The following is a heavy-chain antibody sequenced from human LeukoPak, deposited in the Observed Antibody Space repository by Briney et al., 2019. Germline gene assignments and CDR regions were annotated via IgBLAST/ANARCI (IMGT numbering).Heavy chain of an antibody. CDR3: AGSRYPEPQDLDY. Sequence: GGSLRLSCAASGFTFNIYEMNWVRQAPGKGLEWISYISADRNVIYYADSVKGRFIISRDNAKNSLYLQMNSLRAEDTAVYYCAGSRYPEPQDLDYWGQGTLDSVSS. V-gene: IGHV3-48*03. J-gene: IGHJ4*02. CDR1: GFTFNIYE. D-gene: IGHD1-14*01. CDR2: ISADRNVI.